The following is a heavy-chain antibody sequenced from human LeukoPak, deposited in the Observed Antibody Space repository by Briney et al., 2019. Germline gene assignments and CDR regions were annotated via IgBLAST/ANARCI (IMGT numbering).Heavy chain of an antibody. J-gene: IGHJ6*02. D-gene: IGHD1/OR15-1a*01. Sequence: GSSVKVSCKASGGTFSSYTISWVRQAPGQGLEWMGRIIPILGIANYAQKFQGRVTITADKSTSTAYMELSSLRSEDTAVYYCANPFIRNNNYGMDFWAQGTTVTVSS. CDR3: ANPFIRNNNYGMDF. CDR2: IIPILGIA. CDR1: GGTFSSYT. V-gene: IGHV1-69*02.